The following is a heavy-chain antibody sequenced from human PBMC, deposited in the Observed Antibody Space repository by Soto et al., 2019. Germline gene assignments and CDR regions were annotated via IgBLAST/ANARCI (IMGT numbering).Heavy chain of an antibody. D-gene: IGHD2-2*01. CDR2: IDPSDSYT. CDR1: GYSFTSYW. J-gene: IGHJ6*02. V-gene: IGHV5-10-1*01. Sequence: GESLKISCKGSGYSFTSYWISWVRQMPGKGLEWMGRIDPSDSYTNYSPSFQGHVTISADKSISTAYLQWSSLKASDTAMYCCARHGIVVVPAAHYYGMDVWGQGTTVTVSS. CDR3: ARHGIVVVPAAHYYGMDV.